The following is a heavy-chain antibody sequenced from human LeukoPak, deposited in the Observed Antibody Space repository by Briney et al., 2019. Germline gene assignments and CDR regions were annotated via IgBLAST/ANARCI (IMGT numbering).Heavy chain of an antibody. J-gene: IGHJ4*02. Sequence: PGGSLRLSCAASGFTFSSYEMSWVRQAPGKGLEWVSYISSSGNSIYYADSVEGRFTISRDNPKKSLYLQMNSLRAEDCTVEYCARESTSTSCSDYRGQGTMVTVSS. D-gene: IGHD6-13*01. V-gene: IGHV3-48*03. CDR1: GFTFSSYE. CDR2: ISSSGNSI. CDR3: ARESTSTSCSDY.